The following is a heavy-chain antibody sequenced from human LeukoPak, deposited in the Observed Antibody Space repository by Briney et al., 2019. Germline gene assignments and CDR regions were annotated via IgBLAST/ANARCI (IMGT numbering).Heavy chain of an antibody. J-gene: IGHJ5*02. CDR1: GGSISSSSYY. CDR2: IYYSGST. Sequence: PSETLSLTCTVSGGSISSSSYYWGWIRQPPGKGLEWIGSIYYSGSTYYNPSLKSRVTVSVDTSKNQFSLKLSSVTAADTAVYYCARLGYCSSTSCYRHGSVDWFDPWGQGTLVTVSS. D-gene: IGHD2-2*01. CDR3: ARLGYCSSTSCYRHGSVDWFDP. V-gene: IGHV4-39*07.